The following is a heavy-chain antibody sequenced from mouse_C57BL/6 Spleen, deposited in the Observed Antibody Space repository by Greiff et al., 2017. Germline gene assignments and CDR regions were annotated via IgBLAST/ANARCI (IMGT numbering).Heavy chain of an antibody. D-gene: IGHD1-1*02. Sequence: QVQLQQPGAELVKPGASVKLSCKASGYTFTSYWMHWVKQRPGQGLEWIGMIHPNSGSTNYNEKFKNKATLTVDKSSSTAYMQLSSLKSEDSAVYYCARWGGYYFDYWGQGTTLTVSS. CDR1: GYTFTSYW. J-gene: IGHJ2*01. CDR3: ARWGGYYFDY. CDR2: IHPNSGST. V-gene: IGHV1-64*01.